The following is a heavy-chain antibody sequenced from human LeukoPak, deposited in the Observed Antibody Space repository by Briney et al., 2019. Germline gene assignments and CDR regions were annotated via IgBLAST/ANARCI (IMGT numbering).Heavy chain of an antibody. D-gene: IGHD3-22*01. CDR3: ARSPPSDYYDSSGYFDY. V-gene: IGHV1-2*02. J-gene: IGHJ4*02. CDR1: GYTFTGYY. CDR2: INPNSGGT. Sequence: ASVKVSCKASGYTFTGYYMHWVRQAPGQGLEWMGWINPNSGGTNYAQKFQGRVTMTRDTSISTAYMELSRLRSDDTAVYYCARSPPSDYYDSSGYFDYWGQGTLVTVSS.